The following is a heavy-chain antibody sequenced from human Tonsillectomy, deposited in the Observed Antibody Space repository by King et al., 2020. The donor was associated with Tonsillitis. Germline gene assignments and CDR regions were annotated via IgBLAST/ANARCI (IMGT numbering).Heavy chain of an antibody. Sequence: QLVESGGGLIQPGGSLRLSCAASGFTVSSNYMSWVRQAPGKGLEWVSVIYSGGSTYYADSVKGRFTISRDNSKNTLYLQMNSLRAKDTAVYYCARTSWGANPFDIWGQGTMVTVSS. V-gene: IGHV3-53*01. CDR1: GFTVSSNY. CDR3: ARTSWGANPFDI. D-gene: IGHD1-26*01. CDR2: IYSGGST. J-gene: IGHJ3*02.